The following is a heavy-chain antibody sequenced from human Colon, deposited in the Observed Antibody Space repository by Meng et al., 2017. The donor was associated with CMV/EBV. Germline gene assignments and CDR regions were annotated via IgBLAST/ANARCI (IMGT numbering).Heavy chain of an antibody. J-gene: IGHJ6*02. Sequence: ASVKVSCKTSGYTFSQYGIAWVRQAPGQGLEWVGWIITYNGNTNYEQKFQGRVTMTTDTSTSTVYMELRNLRSDDSAVYYCARVYNYNNLFFYAMDVWGQGTTVTVSS. CDR2: IITYNGNT. V-gene: IGHV1-18*01. CDR3: ARVYNYNNLFFYAMDV. CDR1: GYTFSQYG. D-gene: IGHD1-20*01.